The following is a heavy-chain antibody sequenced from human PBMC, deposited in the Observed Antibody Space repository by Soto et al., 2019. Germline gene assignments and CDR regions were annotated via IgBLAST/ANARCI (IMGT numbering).Heavy chain of an antibody. Sequence: QVQLVESGGGVVQPGRSLRLSCAASGFTFSSYAMHWVRQAPGKGLEWLAVISYDGSNKYYADSVKGRFTISRDNSKNTLYLQMNSLRAEDTAVYYCARTSSQWLVRGEKDYWGQGTLVTVSS. D-gene: IGHD6-19*01. J-gene: IGHJ4*02. V-gene: IGHV3-30-3*01. CDR3: ARTSSQWLVRGEKDY. CDR1: GFTFSSYA. CDR2: ISYDGSNK.